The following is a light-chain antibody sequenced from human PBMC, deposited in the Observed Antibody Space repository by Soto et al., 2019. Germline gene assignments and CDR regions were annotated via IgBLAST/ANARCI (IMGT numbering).Light chain of an antibody. CDR2: GAS. CDR1: QSVGSN. CDR3: QQYNNWPPWT. V-gene: IGKV3-15*01. J-gene: IGKJ1*01. Sequence: EIVMTQSPPTLSVSPGERATLSCRASQSVGSNLAWYQQKPGQAPRFLIYGASTRATGIPARFSGSGSGTEFTLTISSLQSEDFAVYYCQQYNNWPPWTFGQGTKVEIK.